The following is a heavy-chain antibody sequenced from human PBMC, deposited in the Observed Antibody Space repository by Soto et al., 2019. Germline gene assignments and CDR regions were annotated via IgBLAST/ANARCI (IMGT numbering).Heavy chain of an antibody. CDR2: ISYDGSNK. CDR1: GFTFSSYA. V-gene: IGHV3-30*09. J-gene: IGHJ3*02. CDR3: ARAPGLNDAFDI. Sequence: GGSLRLSCAASGFTFSSYAMHWVRQAPGKGLEWVAVISYDGSNKYYADSVKGRFAISRDNSKNTLYLQMNSLRAEDTAVYYCARAPGLNDAFDIWGQGTMVTVSS.